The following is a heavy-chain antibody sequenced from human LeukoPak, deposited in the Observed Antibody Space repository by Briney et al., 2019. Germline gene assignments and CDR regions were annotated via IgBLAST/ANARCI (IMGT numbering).Heavy chain of an antibody. CDR1: GFTFRSYE. CDR3: AIGYDYGDYEGLDY. CDR2: ISSSGSTI. V-gene: IGHV3-48*03. D-gene: IGHD4-17*01. Sequence: GRSLRLSCAASGFTFRSYEMNWVRQAPGKGLEGVSYISSSGSTIYYADSVKGRFTISRDNAKNSLYLQRDSLRPENTAVYYCAIGYDYGDYEGLDYWGQGTLVTVSP. J-gene: IGHJ4*02.